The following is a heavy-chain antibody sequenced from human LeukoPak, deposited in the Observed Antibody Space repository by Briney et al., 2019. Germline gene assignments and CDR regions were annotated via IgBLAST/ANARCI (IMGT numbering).Heavy chain of an antibody. Sequence: PGGSLRLSCAASGFTFSSYSMNWVRQAPGKGLEWVSSISSSSSYIYYADSVKGRFTISRDNAKNSPYLQMNSLRAEDTAVYYCARGRSLDFDYWGQGTLVTVSS. CDR1: GFTFSSYS. D-gene: IGHD6-13*01. CDR2: ISSSSSYI. J-gene: IGHJ4*02. CDR3: ARGRSLDFDY. V-gene: IGHV3-21*01.